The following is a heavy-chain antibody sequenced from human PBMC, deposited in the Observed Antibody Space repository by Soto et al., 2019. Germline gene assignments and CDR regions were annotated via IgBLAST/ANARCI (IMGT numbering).Heavy chain of an antibody. CDR2: IIPILGIA. V-gene: IGHV1-69*02. CDR3: ARGRGVSVGGGYDWEGDY. J-gene: IGHJ4*02. Sequence: QVQLVQSGAEVKKPGSSVKVSCKASGGTFSSYTISWVRQAPGQGLEWMGRIIPILGIANYAQKFQGRVTFTADKSATMAYMELSSREPGDTAVYYCARGRGVSVGGGYDWEGDYWGQGTLFTASS. D-gene: IGHD5-12*01. CDR1: GGTFSSYT.